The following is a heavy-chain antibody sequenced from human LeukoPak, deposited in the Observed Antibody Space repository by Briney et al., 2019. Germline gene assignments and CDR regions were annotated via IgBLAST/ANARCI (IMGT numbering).Heavy chain of an antibody. CDR1: GFTFSSYS. V-gene: IGHV3-48*01. D-gene: IGHD3-22*01. CDR3: ARAAAYYYDSSGYYHRHFDY. J-gene: IGHJ4*02. Sequence: GGSLRLSCAASGFTFSSYSMNWVRQAPGKGLEWVSYISSSSTIYYADSVKGRFTISRDNAKNSLYLQMNSLRAEDTAVYYCARAAAYYYDSSGYYHRHFDYWGQGTLVTVSS. CDR2: ISSSSTI.